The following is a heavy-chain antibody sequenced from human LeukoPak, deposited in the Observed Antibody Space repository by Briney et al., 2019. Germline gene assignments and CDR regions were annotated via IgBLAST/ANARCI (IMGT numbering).Heavy chain of an antibody. D-gene: IGHD2-15*01. J-gene: IGHJ5*02. CDR3: ARQIWRPYNWFDP. V-gene: IGHV4-59*08. Sequence: SETLSLTCTVSGASISSYYWSWIRLPPRKGLEWIGYIDDSGSTNYNPSLTSRVTISVDTSKNQFSLKLSSVTAADTAVYYCARQIWRPYNWFDPWGQGTLVTVSS. CDR1: GASISSYY. CDR2: IDDSGST.